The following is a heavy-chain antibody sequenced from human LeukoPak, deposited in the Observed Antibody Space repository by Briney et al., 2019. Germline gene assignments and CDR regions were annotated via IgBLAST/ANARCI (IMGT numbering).Heavy chain of an antibody. J-gene: IGHJ4*02. V-gene: IGHV3-33*01. Sequence: GRSLRLSCAASGFTFSSYGMHWVRQAPGKGLEWVAVIWYDGSNKYYADSVKGRFTISRDNSKNSLYLQMNSLRAEDTAVYYCARAKAEYQLLYASYFDYWGQGTLVTVSS. D-gene: IGHD2-2*02. CDR3: ARAKAEYQLLYASYFDY. CDR1: GFTFSSYG. CDR2: IWYDGSNK.